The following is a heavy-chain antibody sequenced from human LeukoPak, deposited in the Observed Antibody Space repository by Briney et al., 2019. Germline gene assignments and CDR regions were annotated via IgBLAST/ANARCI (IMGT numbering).Heavy chain of an antibody. CDR3: AKDRIAVAIYYFDY. Sequence: GGSLRLSCAASGFTFSSYGMHWVRQAPGKGLEWVAVISYDGSNKYYADSVKGRFTISRDNSKNTPYLQMNSLRAEDTAVYYCAKDRIAVAIYYFDYWGQGTLVTVSS. J-gene: IGHJ4*02. CDR1: GFTFSSYG. D-gene: IGHD6-19*01. CDR2: ISYDGSNK. V-gene: IGHV3-30*18.